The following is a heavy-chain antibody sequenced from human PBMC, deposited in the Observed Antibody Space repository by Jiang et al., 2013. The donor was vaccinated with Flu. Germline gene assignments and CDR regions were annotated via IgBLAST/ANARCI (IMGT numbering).Heavy chain of an antibody. CDR1: GGSFSGYY. CDR2: INHSGST. CDR3: ASYGSGSYYLPFD. V-gene: IGHV4-34*01. D-gene: IGHD3-10*01. J-gene: IGHJ4*01. Sequence: LLKPSETLSLTCAVYGGSFSGYYWSWIRQPPGKGLEWIGEINHSGSTNYNPSLKSRVTISVDTSKNQFSLNAELCDPPRTRAVYYCASYGSGSYYLPFD.